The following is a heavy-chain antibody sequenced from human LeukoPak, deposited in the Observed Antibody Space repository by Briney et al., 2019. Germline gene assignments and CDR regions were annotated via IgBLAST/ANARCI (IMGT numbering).Heavy chain of an antibody. CDR3: AREAEGYDFDY. D-gene: IGHD1-1*01. Sequence: ASVKVSCKASGYTFTSYYMHWVRQAPGQGLEWMGIINPSGGSTSYAQKFQGRVTITADESTSTAYMELSSLRSEDTAVYYCAREAEGYDFDYWGQGTLVTVSS. J-gene: IGHJ4*02. CDR2: INPSGGST. V-gene: IGHV1-46*01. CDR1: GYTFTSYY.